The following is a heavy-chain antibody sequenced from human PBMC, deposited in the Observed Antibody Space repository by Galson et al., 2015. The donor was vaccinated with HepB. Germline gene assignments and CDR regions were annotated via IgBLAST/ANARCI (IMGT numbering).Heavy chain of an antibody. CDR1: GFTLSSYA. Sequence: SLRLSCAASGFTLSSYAMHWVRQAPGKGLEWVAVISYDGSNKYYADSVKGRFTISRDNSKNTLYLQMNSLRAEDTAVYYCARDYAVDYWGQGTLVTVSS. CDR2: ISYDGSNK. CDR3: ARDYAVDY. J-gene: IGHJ4*02. V-gene: IGHV3-30-3*01. D-gene: IGHD4-17*01.